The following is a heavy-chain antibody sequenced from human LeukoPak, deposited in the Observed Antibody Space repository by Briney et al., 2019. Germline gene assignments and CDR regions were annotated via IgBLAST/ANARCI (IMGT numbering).Heavy chain of an antibody. CDR3: ARAEWIQLWASGY. V-gene: IGHV3-30*01. Sequence: PGRSLRLSCAASGFTFSSYAMHWVRQAPGKGLEWVAVISYDGSNKYYADSVKGRFTISRDNSKNTVYLQMNSLRAEDTAVYYCARAEWIQLWASGYWGQGTLVTVSS. CDR2: ISYDGSNK. D-gene: IGHD5-18*01. J-gene: IGHJ4*02. CDR1: GFTFSSYA.